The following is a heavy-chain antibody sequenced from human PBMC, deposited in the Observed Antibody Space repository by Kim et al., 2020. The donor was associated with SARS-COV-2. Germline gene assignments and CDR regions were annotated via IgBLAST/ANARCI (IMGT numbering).Heavy chain of an antibody. Sequence: YTDSVEDRFSIFRDNAKNSLCLQMNSLIAEDTAVYYCTRDNPTVADFDSWGQGTLVTISS. J-gene: IGHJ4*02. V-gene: IGHV3-48*03. D-gene: IGHD4-17*01. CDR3: TRDNPTVADFDS.